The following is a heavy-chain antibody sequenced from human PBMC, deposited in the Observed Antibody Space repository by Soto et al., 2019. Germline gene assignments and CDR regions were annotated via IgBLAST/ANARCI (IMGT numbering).Heavy chain of an antibody. J-gene: IGHJ4*02. V-gene: IGHV3-7*01. CDR3: ARYRVTGTNFDY. CDR1: GFTVSSYW. Sequence: LRLSCAASGFTVSSYWMSWVRQAPGKGLEWVANIKQDGSEKYYVDSVKGRFTISRDNAKNSLYLQMNSLRAEDTAVYYCARYRVTGTNFDYWGQGTLVTVSS. CDR2: IKQDGSEK. D-gene: IGHD1-7*01.